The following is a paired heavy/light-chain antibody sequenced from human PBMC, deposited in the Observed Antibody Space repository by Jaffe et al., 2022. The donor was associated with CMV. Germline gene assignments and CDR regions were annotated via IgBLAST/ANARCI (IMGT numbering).Light chain of an antibody. CDR1: QGISSA. Sequence: AIQLTQSPSSLSASVGDRVTITCRASQGISSALAWYQQKPGKAPKLLIYDASSLESGVPSRFSGSGSGTDFTLTISSLQPEDFATYYCQQFNNYPLTFGGGTKVEIK. CDR3: QQFNNYPLT. J-gene: IGKJ4*01. CDR2: DAS. V-gene: IGKV1D-13*01.
Heavy chain of an antibody. D-gene: IGHD2-8*01. J-gene: IGHJ5*02. CDR2: IIPIFGTA. Sequence: QVQLVQSGAEVKKPGSSVKVSCKASGGTFSSYAISWVRQAPGQGLEWMGGIIPIFGTANYAQKFQGRVTITADESTSTAYMELSSLRSEDTAVYYCARASLYYPKYCTNGVCYTRHLKWFDPWGQGTLVTVSS. CDR3: ARASLYYPKYCTNGVCYTRHLKWFDP. V-gene: IGHV1-69*01. CDR1: GGTFSSYA.